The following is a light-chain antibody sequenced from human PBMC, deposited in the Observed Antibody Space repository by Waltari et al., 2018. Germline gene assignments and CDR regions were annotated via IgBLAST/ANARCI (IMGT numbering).Light chain of an antibody. J-gene: IGLJ1*01. CDR3: DSYTSSVTRI. V-gene: IGLV2-14*03. CDR2: DVT. Sequence: QSALTQPASVSGSPGQSITISCTGTSSDVGGYNYVAWFQPYPGKAPKLLIYDVTNRFAGVSNRFSGSKSGNTASLTISGLQAEDEADYYCDSYTSSVTRIFGTGTKVTVL. CDR1: SSDVGGYNY.